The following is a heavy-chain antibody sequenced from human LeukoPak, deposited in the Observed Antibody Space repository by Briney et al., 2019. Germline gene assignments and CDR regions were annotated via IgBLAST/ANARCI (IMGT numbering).Heavy chain of an antibody. V-gene: IGHV1-69*06. Sequence: ASVKVSCKASGGTFSSYAISWVRQAPGQGLEWMGGIIPIFGTANYAQKFQGRVTITANKSTSTAYMELSSLRSEDTAVYYCARDAGSGWWGYWGQGTLVTVSS. D-gene: IGHD6-19*01. J-gene: IGHJ4*02. CDR3: ARDAGSGWWGY. CDR2: IIPIFGTA. CDR1: GGTFSSYA.